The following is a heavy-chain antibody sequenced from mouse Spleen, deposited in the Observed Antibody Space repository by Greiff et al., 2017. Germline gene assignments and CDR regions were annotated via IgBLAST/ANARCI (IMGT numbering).Heavy chain of an antibody. CDR3: VRTTVVPYYYAMDY. D-gene: IGHD1-1*01. CDR2: IRSKSSNYAT. Sequence: DVMLVESGGGLVQPKGSLKLSCAASGFTFNTYAMHWVRQAPGKGLEWVARIRSKSSNYATYYADSVKDRFTISRDDSQSMLYLQMNNLKTEDTAMYYCVRTTVVPYYYAMDYWGQGTSVTVSS. V-gene: IGHV10-3*01. J-gene: IGHJ4*01. CDR1: GFTFNTYA.